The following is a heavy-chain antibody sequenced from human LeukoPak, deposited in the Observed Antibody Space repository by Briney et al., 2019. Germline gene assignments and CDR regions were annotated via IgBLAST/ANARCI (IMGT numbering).Heavy chain of an antibody. D-gene: IGHD6-13*01. CDR3: AKTSSSWGIFDS. V-gene: IGHV3-30*02. J-gene: IGHJ4*02. CDR2: IRNDGSTK. Sequence: GGSLRLSCATSGFTFSNYGMHWVRQAPGKGLEWVTFIRNDGSTKYFADSVKGRFTISRDNSKNTLYPQMNSLRAEDTALYYCAKTSSSWGIFDSWGQGTLVTVSS. CDR1: GFTFSNYG.